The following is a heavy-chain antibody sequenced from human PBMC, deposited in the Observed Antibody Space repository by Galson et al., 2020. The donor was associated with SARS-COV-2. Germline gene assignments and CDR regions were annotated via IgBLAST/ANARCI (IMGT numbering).Heavy chain of an antibody. V-gene: IGHV3-33*01. CDR2: IWYDGSNK. CDR3: ARDLGFDSSGDGY. Sequence: GGSLRLSCAASGFTFSSYGMHWVRQAPGKGLEWVAVIWYDGSNKYYADSVKGRFTISRDNSKNTLYLQMNSLRAEDTAVYYCARDLGFDSSGDGYGGQGTLVTVSS. D-gene: IGHD3-22*01. J-gene: IGHJ4*02. CDR1: GFTFSSYG.